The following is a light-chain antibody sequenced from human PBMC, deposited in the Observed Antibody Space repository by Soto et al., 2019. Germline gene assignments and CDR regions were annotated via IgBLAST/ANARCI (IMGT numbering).Light chain of an antibody. CDR2: GAS. V-gene: IGKV1-9*01. J-gene: IGKJ1*01. CDR3: QQLNSYPRT. CDR1: QGISSF. Sequence: IQLTQSPSYLSASVGDRVTITCRASQGISSFFAWYQQKPGKAPNLLIYGASTLQSGVPSRFSGSGSGTDFTLTIASLQPEDFATYYCQQLNSYPRTFGQGTKVEVK.